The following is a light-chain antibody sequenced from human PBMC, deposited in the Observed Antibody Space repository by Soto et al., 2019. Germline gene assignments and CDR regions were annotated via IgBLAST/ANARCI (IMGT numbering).Light chain of an antibody. V-gene: IGKV3-15*01. Sequence: EIVMTQSPATLSVSPGETATLSCRASQSVSFHLAWYQQKPGQGPRLLIYGAFTRATGIPARFSGSGSGTDFTLTISSLQSEDFALDYCQQYKNWPPLTFGGGTKVEIK. J-gene: IGKJ4*01. CDR2: GAF. CDR3: QQYKNWPPLT. CDR1: QSVSFH.